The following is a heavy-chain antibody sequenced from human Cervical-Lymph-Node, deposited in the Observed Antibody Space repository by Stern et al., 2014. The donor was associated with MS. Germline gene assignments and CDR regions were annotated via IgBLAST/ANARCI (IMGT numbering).Heavy chain of an antibody. CDR1: GYSFTSFW. CDR2: IYPGDSDT. D-gene: IGHD6-19*01. Sequence: EVQLVQSGAEVKKPGESLKISCKGSGYSFTSFWIGWGRQMPGKGLEWMGFIYPGDSDTRYSPSFQGQVPISADKSVSAAYLQWSSLKASDTAMYYCARHCAKREQCAFDYWGQGTLVTVSS. J-gene: IGHJ4*02. CDR3: ARHCAKREQCAFDY. V-gene: IGHV5-51*01.